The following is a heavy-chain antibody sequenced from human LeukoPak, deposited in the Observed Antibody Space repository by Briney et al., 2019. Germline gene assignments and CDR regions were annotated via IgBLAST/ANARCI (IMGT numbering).Heavy chain of an antibody. CDR3: AREGGYSSGWYRLDY. V-gene: IGHV3-21*01. D-gene: IGHD6-19*01. J-gene: IGHJ4*02. CDR2: IISSSGYI. Sequence: TGGSLRLSCAASGFTFSSYSMNWVRQAPGKGLEWVSSIISSSGYIYYADSVKGRFTISRDNAKNSLYLQMNSLRAEDTAVYYCAREGGYSSGWYRLDYWGQGTLVTVSS. CDR1: GFTFSSYS.